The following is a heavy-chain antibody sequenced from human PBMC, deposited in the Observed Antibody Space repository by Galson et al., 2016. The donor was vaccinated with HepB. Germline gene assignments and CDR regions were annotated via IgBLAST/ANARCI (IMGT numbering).Heavy chain of an antibody. J-gene: IGHJ5*01. V-gene: IGHV2-5*02. CDR2: IYWDDDK. CDR3: AHKVVTGWFGS. D-gene: IGHD2-21*02. CDR1: GFSLTASGVT. Sequence: PALVKPTQTLTLTCSFSGFSLTASGVTVGWIRQPPGKALEWLALIYWDDDKRYSSSLKRRLTITKDTSKNQVVLTMTNMDPVDTATYFCAHKVVTGWFGSWGQGTLVTVSS.